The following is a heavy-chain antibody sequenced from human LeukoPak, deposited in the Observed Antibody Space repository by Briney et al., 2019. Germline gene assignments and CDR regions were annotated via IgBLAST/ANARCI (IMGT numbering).Heavy chain of an antibody. CDR1: GFTFSSYW. V-gene: IGHV3-74*01. CDR3: ASGNCSGGSCYSRGFFY. D-gene: IGHD2-15*01. CDR2: INSDGSST. Sequence: GGSLRLSCAASGFTFSSYWMHWVRKAPGKGLVWVSRINSDGSSTSYADSVKGRFTISRDNAKNTLYLQMNSLRAEDTAVYYCASGNCSGGSCYSRGFFYWGQGTLVTVSS. J-gene: IGHJ4*02.